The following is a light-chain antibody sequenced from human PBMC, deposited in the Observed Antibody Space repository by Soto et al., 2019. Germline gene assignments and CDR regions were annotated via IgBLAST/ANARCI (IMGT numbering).Light chain of an antibody. J-gene: IGLJ1*01. CDR3: CSYAGSPRV. V-gene: IGLV2-11*01. CDR2: DVS. CDR1: SSDVGGYNY. Sequence: QSVLTQPRSVSGSPGQSVTISCTGTSSDVGGYNYVSWYQQHPGKAPKLMIYDVSKRPSGVPDRFSGSKSGNTASLTISGLQAEDEADYYCCSYAGSPRVFGAGTKLTVL.